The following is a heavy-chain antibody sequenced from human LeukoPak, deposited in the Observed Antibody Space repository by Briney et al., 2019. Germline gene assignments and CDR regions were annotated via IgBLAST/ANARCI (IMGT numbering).Heavy chain of an antibody. Sequence: GASVKVSRKASGGTFSSYAISWVRQAPGQGLEWMGRIIPILGIANYAQKFQGRVTITADKSTSTAYMELSSLRSEDTAVYYCARDLGVYDSSGYFSNPWGQGTLVTVSS. J-gene: IGHJ5*02. V-gene: IGHV1-69*04. CDR2: IIPILGIA. CDR3: ARDLGVYDSSGYFSNP. D-gene: IGHD3-22*01. CDR1: GGTFSSYA.